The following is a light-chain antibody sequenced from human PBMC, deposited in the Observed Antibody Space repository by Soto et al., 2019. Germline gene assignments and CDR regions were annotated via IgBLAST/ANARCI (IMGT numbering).Light chain of an antibody. V-gene: IGKV3-15*01. CDR1: QGVSSN. CDR3: QHYNSYSEA. CDR2: GAS. J-gene: IGKJ1*01. Sequence: EIVMTQSPATLSVSPGDRATLSCRASQGVSSNLAWYQLKPGQAPRLLIYGASTRGTGIPARFSGSGSGTELPLTISSRQPDDFATYYCQHYNSYSEAFGQGTKV.